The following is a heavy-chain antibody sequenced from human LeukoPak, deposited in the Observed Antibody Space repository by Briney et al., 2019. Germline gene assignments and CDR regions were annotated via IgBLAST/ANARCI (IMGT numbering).Heavy chain of an antibody. V-gene: IGHV1-18*01. D-gene: IGHD1-1*01. CDR1: GYTFTSYG. CDR3: ARDLSTTGTPKYGMDV. J-gene: IGHJ6*02. CDR2: ISAYNGNT. Sequence: ASVKVSCKASGYTFTSYGISWVRQAPGQGLEWMGWISAYNGNTNYAQKLQGRVTMTTDTSTSTAYMELRSLRSDDTAAYYCARDLSTTGTPKYGMDVWGQGTTVTVSS.